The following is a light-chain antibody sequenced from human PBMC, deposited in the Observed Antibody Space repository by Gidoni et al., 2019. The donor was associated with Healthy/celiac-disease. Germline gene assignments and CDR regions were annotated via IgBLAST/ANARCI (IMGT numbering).Light chain of an antibody. Sequence: EIVLTQSPGTLSLSPGERATLSGRASQTVSSSYFAWYQQKPGQAPKLLIYASSNMATGIPDRCSGSGSGTDFTLTISRLEPEDFAVYYCQQFGTFFGQGTRLEIK. CDR2: ASS. J-gene: IGKJ5*01. CDR1: QTVSSSY. V-gene: IGKV3-20*01. CDR3: QQFGTF.